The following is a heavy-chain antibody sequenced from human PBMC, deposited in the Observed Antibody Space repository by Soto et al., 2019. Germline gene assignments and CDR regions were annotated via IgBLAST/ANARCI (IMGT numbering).Heavy chain of an antibody. J-gene: IGHJ4*02. CDR2: ISSSSSYI. V-gene: IGHV3-21*01. CDR3: ARVEWEHRCFDY. CDR1: GFTFSSYS. D-gene: IGHD1-26*01. Sequence: EVQLVESGGGLVKPGGSLRLSCAASGFTFSSYSMNWVRQAPGKGLEWVSSISSSSSYIYYADSVKGRFTISRDNAKNSLYLQMNSLRAEDTAVYYCARVEWEHRCFDYWGQGTLVTVSS.